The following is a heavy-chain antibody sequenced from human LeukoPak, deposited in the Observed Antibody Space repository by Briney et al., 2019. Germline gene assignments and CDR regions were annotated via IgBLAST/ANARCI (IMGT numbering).Heavy chain of an antibody. Sequence: GGSLRLSCAASGFTFSSYAMNWVRQAPGKGLEWVSHISGSGGSTYYADSVKGRFTFSRDSSKNTLYLQMNSLRAEDTAVYYCAKRPGRYFALDIWGQGTMVTVSS. CDR2: ISGSGGST. CDR1: GFTFSSYA. J-gene: IGHJ3*02. D-gene: IGHD1-26*01. CDR3: AKRPGRYFALDI. V-gene: IGHV3-23*01.